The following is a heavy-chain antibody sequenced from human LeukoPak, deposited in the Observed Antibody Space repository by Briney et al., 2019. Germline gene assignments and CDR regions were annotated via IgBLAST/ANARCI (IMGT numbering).Heavy chain of an antibody. D-gene: IGHD1-26*01. CDR3: AREFRIVGATYPAY. Sequence: GGSLRLSCAASGFTFSSYWMHWVRHAPGKGLVWVSRINSDGSSTSYADSVKGRFTISRDNAKNTLYLQMNSLRAEDTAMYYCAREFRIVGATYPAYWGQGTLVTVSS. V-gene: IGHV3-74*01. CDR2: INSDGSST. J-gene: IGHJ4*02. CDR1: GFTFSSYW.